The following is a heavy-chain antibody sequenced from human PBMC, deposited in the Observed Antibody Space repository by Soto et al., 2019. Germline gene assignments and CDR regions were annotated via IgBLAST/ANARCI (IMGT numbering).Heavy chain of an antibody. J-gene: IGHJ5*02. CDR2: IDPSGGSV. Sequence: ASVKVSCKASGYTFNYYYMHWVRQAPGQGLEWMGLIDPSGGSVSSGQDFQDRLTMIRGTSTNTVYMELRSLRSEDTAVYYCARGWFWSGYFNWFDPWGQGTLVTVSS. D-gene: IGHD3-3*01. CDR1: GYTFNYYY. CDR3: ARGWFWSGYFNWFDP. V-gene: IGHV1-46*02.